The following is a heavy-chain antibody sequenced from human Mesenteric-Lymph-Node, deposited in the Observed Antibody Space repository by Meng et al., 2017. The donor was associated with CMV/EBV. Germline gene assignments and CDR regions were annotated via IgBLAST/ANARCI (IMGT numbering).Heavy chain of an antibody. D-gene: IGHD3-10*01. Sequence: SGYPFTDYYILWVRQAPGQGPEWMGRISPHSGDTNYAQRFQGRVTMTRDTSISTVYMELSRLRSDDTAVYYCARGYYGSGSYSYFDYWGQGSLVTVSS. CDR3: ARGYYGSGSYSYFDY. V-gene: IGHV1-2*06. J-gene: IGHJ4*02. CDR1: GYPFTDYY. CDR2: ISPHSGDT.